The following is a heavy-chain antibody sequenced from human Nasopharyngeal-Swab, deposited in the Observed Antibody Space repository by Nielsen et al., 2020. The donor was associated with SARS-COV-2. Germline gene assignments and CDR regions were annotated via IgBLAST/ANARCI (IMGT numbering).Heavy chain of an antibody. V-gene: IGHV1-69*13. D-gene: IGHD2-2*01. CDR1: GGTFSSYA. Sequence: SVKVSCRASGGTFSSYAINWVRQAPGQGLEWMGGIIPIFGPANHAQKFQGRVTITADESTSTVYMELSSLRSEDMAVYYCARGVVPAAMHDWFDPWGQGTLVTVSS. CDR3: ARGVVPAAMHDWFDP. CDR2: IIPIFGPA. J-gene: IGHJ5*02.